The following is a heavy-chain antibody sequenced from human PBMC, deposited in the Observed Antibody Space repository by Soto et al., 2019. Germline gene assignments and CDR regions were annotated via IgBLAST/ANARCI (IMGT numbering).Heavy chain of an antibody. Sequence: QVQLVQSGTVVKKPGASVKVSCKASGYTFTSYGIHWVRQAPGQRLEWMGWINAANGDTKYSPKFQGRVTITRDTSASTAYMELSSLRSEDTAVYYCVRRHVSATGIDWFDPWGQGTLVTVSS. CDR1: GYTFTSYG. CDR3: VRRHVSATGIDWFDP. J-gene: IGHJ5*02. D-gene: IGHD6-13*01. V-gene: IGHV1-3*01. CDR2: INAANGDT.